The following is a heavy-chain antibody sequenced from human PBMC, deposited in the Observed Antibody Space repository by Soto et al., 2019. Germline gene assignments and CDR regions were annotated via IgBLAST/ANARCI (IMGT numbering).Heavy chain of an antibody. CDR1: GGFVSSSSYS. CDR2: MYSSENT. V-gene: IGHV4-39*01. D-gene: IGHD2-2*03. CDR3: ARLNGYCISTNCHGYYGMDV. J-gene: IGHJ6*02. Sequence: SETLSLTCSVSGGFVSSSSYSWGWIRPSPGKGLEWIGTMYSSENTYYNPSLLSRVTISVDTSKNEFSLRLSSVTAADTAVYYCARLNGYCISTNCHGYYGMDVWGQGTTVTVSS.